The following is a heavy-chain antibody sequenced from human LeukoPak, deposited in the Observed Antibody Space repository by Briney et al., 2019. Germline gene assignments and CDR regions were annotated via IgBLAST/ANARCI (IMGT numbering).Heavy chain of an antibody. V-gene: IGHV4-31*03. Sequence: PSETLSLTCTVSGGSISGGGYYWSWIRQHPGKGLEWIGYIYYSGSTYYNPSLKSRVTISVDTSKNQFSLKLSSVTAADTAVYYCARAHYYDSSFTRSYFDYWGKGTLVTVSS. CDR1: GGSISGGGYY. J-gene: IGHJ4*02. D-gene: IGHD3-22*01. CDR3: ARAHYYDSSFTRSYFDY. CDR2: IYYSGST.